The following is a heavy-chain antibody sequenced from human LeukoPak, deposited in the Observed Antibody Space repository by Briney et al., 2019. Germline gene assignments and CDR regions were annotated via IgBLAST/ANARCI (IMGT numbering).Heavy chain of an antibody. CDR2: ISSSGSTI. D-gene: IGHD3-3*01. CDR3: ARAPREWLLGYHFEY. J-gene: IGHJ4*02. V-gene: IGHV3-11*04. Sequence: GGSLRLSCAASGFTFSDYYMSWIRQAPGKGLEWVSYISSSGSTIYYADSVKGRFAISRDNGKNSLYLQMNSLRVEDMAVYYCARAPREWLLGYHFEYWGQGTLVTVSS. CDR1: GFTFSDYY.